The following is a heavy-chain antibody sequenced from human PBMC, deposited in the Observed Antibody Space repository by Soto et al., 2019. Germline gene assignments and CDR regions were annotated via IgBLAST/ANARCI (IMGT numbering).Heavy chain of an antibody. CDR1: GYTFTSYA. Sequence: ASVKVSCKASGYTFTSYAMHWVRQAPGQRLEWMGWINAGNGNTKYSQKFQGSVTITRDTSASTAYMELSSLRSEDTAVYYCARDFQRSRTFDYWGQGTLVTVSS. V-gene: IGHV1-3*01. CDR3: ARDFQRSRTFDY. CDR2: INAGNGNT. J-gene: IGHJ4*02. D-gene: IGHD1-1*01.